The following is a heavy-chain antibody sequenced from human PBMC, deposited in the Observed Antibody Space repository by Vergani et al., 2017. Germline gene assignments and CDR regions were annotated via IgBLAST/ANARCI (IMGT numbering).Heavy chain of an antibody. CDR3: ASADCSSTSCHGGWFDP. D-gene: IGHD2-2*01. CDR2: IYYSGST. CDR1: GGSIRSYY. J-gene: IGHJ5*02. V-gene: IGHV4-59*12. Sequence: QVQLQESGPGLVKPSETLSLTCTVSGGSIRSYYWSWIRQPPGKGLEWIGYIYYSGSTYYNPSLKSRVTISVDTSKNQFSLKLSSVTAADTAVYYCASADCSSTSCHGGWFDPWGQGTLVTVSS.